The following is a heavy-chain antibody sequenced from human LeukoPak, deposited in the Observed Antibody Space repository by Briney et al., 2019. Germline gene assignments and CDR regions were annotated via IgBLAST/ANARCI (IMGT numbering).Heavy chain of an antibody. CDR3: AKDLAWGFEY. J-gene: IGHJ4*02. Sequence: PGGSLRLSCAASGFTFSGYGMHWVRQAPGKGLEWVTFIRYDGSNHNYADSVKGRFTISRDNFKNTLYLQMNSLRPEDTALYYCAKDLAWGFEYWGEGTLVTVSS. CDR1: GFTFSGYG. D-gene: IGHD7-27*01. V-gene: IGHV3-30*02. CDR2: IRYDGSNH.